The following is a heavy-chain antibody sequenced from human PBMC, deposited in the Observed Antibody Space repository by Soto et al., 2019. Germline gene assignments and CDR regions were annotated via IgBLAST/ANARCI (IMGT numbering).Heavy chain of an antibody. Sequence: GGSLRLSCAASGFTFSSYWMHWVRQAPGKGLVWVSRINSDGSSTSYADSVKGRFTISRDNAKNTLYLQMNSLRAEDTAVYYCARCSSGWYWFDPWGQGALVTVSS. CDR2: INSDGSST. J-gene: IGHJ5*02. D-gene: IGHD6-19*01. CDR3: ARCSSGWYWFDP. V-gene: IGHV3-74*01. CDR1: GFTFSSYW.